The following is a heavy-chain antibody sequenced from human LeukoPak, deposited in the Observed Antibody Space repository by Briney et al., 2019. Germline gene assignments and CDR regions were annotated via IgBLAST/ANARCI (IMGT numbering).Heavy chain of an antibody. CDR1: GFTFDDYG. V-gene: IGHV3-20*04. CDR2: INWNGGST. CDR3: AKAGPGYWELVYFDY. D-gene: IGHD2-15*01. Sequence: GGSLRLSCAASGFTFDDYGMSWVRQAPGKGLEWVSGINWNGGSTGYADSVKGRFTISRDNAKNTLYLQMNSLRAEDTAVYYCAKAGPGYWELVYFDYWGQGTLVTVSS. J-gene: IGHJ4*02.